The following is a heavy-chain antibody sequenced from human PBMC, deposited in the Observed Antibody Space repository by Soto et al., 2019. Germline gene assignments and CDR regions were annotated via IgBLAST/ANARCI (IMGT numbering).Heavy chain of an antibody. CDR2: INAGNGNK. D-gene: IGHD6-13*01. Sequence: QVQLVQSGAAVKKPGASVQVSCKASGYTFTSYAMHWVRQAPGQRLEWLGWINAGNGNKKYSQKFQGRVTNTRDTSAITAYMELISMRSEETAVYYFARVSFRYSSRIPGANAEYFQHWGQGTLVTVSS. V-gene: IGHV1-3*01. CDR1: GYTFTSYA. J-gene: IGHJ1*01. CDR3: ARVSFRYSSRIPGANAEYFQH.